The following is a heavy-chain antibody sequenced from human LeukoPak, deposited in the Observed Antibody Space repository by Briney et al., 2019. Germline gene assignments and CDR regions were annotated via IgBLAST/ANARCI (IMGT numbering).Heavy chain of an antibody. D-gene: IGHD3-10*01. CDR3: ARGRGFGSSGYENY. Sequence: PSETLSLTCAVYGGSFSGYYWSWIRQPPGKGLEWIGEINHSGSTNYNPSLKSRVTISVDTSKNQFSLKLSSVTAADTAVYYCARGRGFGSSGYENYWGQGTLVTVSS. CDR2: INHSGST. J-gene: IGHJ4*02. V-gene: IGHV4-34*01. CDR1: GGSFSGYY.